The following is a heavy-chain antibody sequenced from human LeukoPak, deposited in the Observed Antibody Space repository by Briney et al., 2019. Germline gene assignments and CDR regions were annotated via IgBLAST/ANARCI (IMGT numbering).Heavy chain of an antibody. V-gene: IGHV3-30*04. Sequence: AGGSLRLSCAASGFTFSSYAMHWVRQAPGKGLEWVAIISYDGSNKYYADSVKGRFTISRDNSKNTLYLQMNSLRAEDTAVYYCARVEEGLYVLRYFDRMDVWGKGTTVTVSS. D-gene: IGHD3-9*01. CDR3: ARVEEGLYVLRYFDRMDV. CDR2: ISYDGSNK. CDR1: GFTFSSYA. J-gene: IGHJ6*04.